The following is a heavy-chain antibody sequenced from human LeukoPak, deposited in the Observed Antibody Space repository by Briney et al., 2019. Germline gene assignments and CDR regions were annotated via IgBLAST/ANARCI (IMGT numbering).Heavy chain of an antibody. D-gene: IGHD3-3*01. CDR3: ARGITIFGVTDY. CDR1: GFTFSSYA. V-gene: IGHV3-30*04. Sequence: GSLRLSCAASGFTFSSYAMHWVRQAPGKGLEWVAVISYDGSNKYYADSVKGRFTISRDNSKNTLYLQMNSLRAEDTAVYYCARGITIFGVTDYWGQGTLVTVSS. CDR2: ISYDGSNK. J-gene: IGHJ4*02.